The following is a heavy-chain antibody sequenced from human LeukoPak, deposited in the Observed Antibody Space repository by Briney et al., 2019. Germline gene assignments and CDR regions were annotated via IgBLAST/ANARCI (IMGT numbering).Heavy chain of an antibody. J-gene: IGHJ3*02. CDR1: GGSISSGGYS. CDR2: IYHSGST. Sequence: SETLSLTCAVSGGSISSGGYSWSWIRQPPGKGLEWIGYIYHSGSTYYNPSLKSRVTISVDTSKNQFSLKLSSVTAADTAVYYCARGRVEMASSPLTDAFDIWGQGTMVTVSS. CDR3: ARGRVEMASSPLTDAFDI. D-gene: IGHD5-24*01. V-gene: IGHV4-30-2*01.